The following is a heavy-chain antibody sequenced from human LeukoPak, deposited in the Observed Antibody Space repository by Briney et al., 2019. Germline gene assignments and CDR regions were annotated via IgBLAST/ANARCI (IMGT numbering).Heavy chain of an antibody. V-gene: IGHV3-30*02. CDR1: GFTFSSYG. D-gene: IGHD5-12*01. Sequence: GGSLRLSCAASGFTFSSYGMHWVRQAPGKGLEWVAFIRYYGSNKYYADSVKGRFTISRDNSKNTLYLQMNSLRAEDTAVYYCAKEGGASRFDYWGQGTLVTVSS. CDR2: IRYYGSNK. J-gene: IGHJ4*02. CDR3: AKEGGASRFDY.